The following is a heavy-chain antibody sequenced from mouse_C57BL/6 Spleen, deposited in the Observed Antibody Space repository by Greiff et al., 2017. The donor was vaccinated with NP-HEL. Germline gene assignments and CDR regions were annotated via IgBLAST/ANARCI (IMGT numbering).Heavy chain of an antibody. Sequence: DVMLVESGGDLVKPGGSLKLSCAASGFTFSSYGMSWVRQTPDKRLEWVATISSGGSYTYYPDSVKGRFTISRDNAKNTLYLQMSSLKSEDTAMYYCARQNYYGSSYGYAMDYWGQGTSVTVSS. J-gene: IGHJ4*01. D-gene: IGHD1-1*01. CDR3: ARQNYYGSSYGYAMDY. CDR1: GFTFSSYG. CDR2: ISSGGSYT. V-gene: IGHV5-6*02.